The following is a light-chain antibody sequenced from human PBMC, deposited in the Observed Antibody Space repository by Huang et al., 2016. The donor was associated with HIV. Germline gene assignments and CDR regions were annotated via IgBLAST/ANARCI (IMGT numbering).Light chain of an antibody. CDR3: QQSYSTPNT. Sequence: DIQMTQSPSSLSASVGDRVTITCRASQSISSYLNWYDQKAGKAPKLLIYAASSLQSGVPSRFSGSGSGTDFTLSISSLQPEDFATYYCQQSYSTPNTFGQGTKLEIK. CDR2: AAS. CDR1: QSISSY. J-gene: IGKJ2*01. V-gene: IGKV1-39*01.